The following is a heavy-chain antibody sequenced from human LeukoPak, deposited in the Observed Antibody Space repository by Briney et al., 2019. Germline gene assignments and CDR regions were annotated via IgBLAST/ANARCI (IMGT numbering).Heavy chain of an antibody. CDR2: ISGSGGST. J-gene: IGHJ4*02. Sequence: GGSLRLSCAASGFTFSSYAMSWVRQAPGKGLEWVSAISGSGGSTYYADSVKGRFTISRDNAKNTLYLQLNSLRAEDTAVYYCARVLGAPYFDFWGQGTLVTVSS. CDR3: ARVLGAPYFDF. V-gene: IGHV3-23*01. CDR1: GFTFSSYA. D-gene: IGHD1-26*01.